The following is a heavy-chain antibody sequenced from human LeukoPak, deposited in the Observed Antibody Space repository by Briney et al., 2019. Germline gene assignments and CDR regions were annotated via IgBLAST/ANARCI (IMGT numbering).Heavy chain of an antibody. CDR2: INPTNGDT. CDR3: ARTSHYVDIAATIPYGIYYFDY. Sequence: ASVKVSCKPSGYTFTGYYIHWVRQAPSQGLEWMGWINPTNGDTNYAQKLQGRVTMTTDTSTSTAYMELRSLRSDDTAVYYCARTSHYVDIAATIPYGIYYFDYWGQGTLVTVSS. D-gene: IGHD5-12*01. V-gene: IGHV1-18*04. CDR1: GYTFTGYY. J-gene: IGHJ4*02.